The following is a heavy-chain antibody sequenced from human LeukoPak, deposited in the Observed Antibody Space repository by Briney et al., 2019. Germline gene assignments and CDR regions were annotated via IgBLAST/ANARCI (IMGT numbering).Heavy chain of an antibody. Sequence: ASVKVSCKASGYTFTSYDINWVRQATGQGLEWMGWMNPNSSNTGYAQKFQGRVTMTRNTSISTAYMELSSLRSEDTAVYYCARHGEIAAAGYYYYYYMDVWGKGTTVTVSS. J-gene: IGHJ6*03. CDR3: ARHGEIAAAGYYYYYYMDV. D-gene: IGHD6-13*01. CDR1: GYTFTSYD. V-gene: IGHV1-8*01. CDR2: MNPNSSNT.